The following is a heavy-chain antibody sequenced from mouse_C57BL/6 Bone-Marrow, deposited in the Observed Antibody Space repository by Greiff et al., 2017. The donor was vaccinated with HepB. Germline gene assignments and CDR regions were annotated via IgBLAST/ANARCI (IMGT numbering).Heavy chain of an antibody. J-gene: IGHJ2*01. Sequence: VHLVESGAELVRPGASVTLSCKASGYTFTDYEMHWVKQTPVHGLEWIGAIDPETGGTAYNQKFKGKAILTADKSSSTAYMELRSLTSEDSAVYYCTGGPDYWGQGTTLTVSS. CDR1: GYTFTDYE. CDR3: TGGPDY. CDR2: IDPETGGT. V-gene: IGHV1-15*01.